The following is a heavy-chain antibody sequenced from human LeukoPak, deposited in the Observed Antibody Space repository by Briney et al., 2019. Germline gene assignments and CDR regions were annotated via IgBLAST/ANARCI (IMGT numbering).Heavy chain of an antibody. V-gene: IGHV1-2*02. Sequence: ASVKVSCKASGYTFTSYYMHWVRQAPGQGLEWMGWINPNSGGTNYAQKFQGRVTMTRDTSISTAYMELSRLRSDDTAVYYCARGMVRGVINNDAFDIWGRGTMVTVSS. D-gene: IGHD3-10*01. CDR2: INPNSGGT. CDR3: ARGMVRGVINNDAFDI. J-gene: IGHJ3*02. CDR1: GYTFTSYY.